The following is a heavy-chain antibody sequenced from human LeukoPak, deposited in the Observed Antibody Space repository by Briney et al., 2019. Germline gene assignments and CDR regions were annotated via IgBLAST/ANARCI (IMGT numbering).Heavy chain of an antibody. Sequence: ASVKVSCKASGGTFSGYAISWVRQAPGQGLEWMGGIIPIFGTANYAQKFQGRVTITADKSTGTAYMELSSLRSEDTAVYYCARNGDYKPFDYWGQGTLVTVSS. D-gene: IGHD4-17*01. J-gene: IGHJ4*02. CDR3: ARNGDYKPFDY. CDR1: GGTFSGYA. CDR2: IIPIFGTA. V-gene: IGHV1-69*06.